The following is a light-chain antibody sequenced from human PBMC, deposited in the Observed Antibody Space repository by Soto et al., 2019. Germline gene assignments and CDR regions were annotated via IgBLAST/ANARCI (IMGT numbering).Light chain of an antibody. V-gene: IGLV2-11*01. CDR2: DVS. Sequence: QSVLTQPRSVSGSPGQSVTISCSGTSTDVGVSWYQQNPDKAPRLMIYDVSKRPSGVPDRFSGSKSGNTASLTISGLQSEDEGDYYCCSYAGSVTWVFGGGTKVTVL. CDR1: STDVG. J-gene: IGLJ3*02. CDR3: CSYAGSVTWV.